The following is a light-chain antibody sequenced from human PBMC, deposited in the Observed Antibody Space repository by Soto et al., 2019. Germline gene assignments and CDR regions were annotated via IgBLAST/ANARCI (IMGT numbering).Light chain of an antibody. CDR3: QQYNNRPPWT. CDR2: GAS. J-gene: IGKJ1*01. CDR1: QSVSSN. Sequence: IVITQSPATLSVSPGERATLSCRASQSVSSNLAWYQQKPGQAPRLLIYGASTRATGIPARFSGSGSGTEFTLTISSLQSEDFAVYFCQQYNNRPPWTFGQGT. V-gene: IGKV3-15*01.